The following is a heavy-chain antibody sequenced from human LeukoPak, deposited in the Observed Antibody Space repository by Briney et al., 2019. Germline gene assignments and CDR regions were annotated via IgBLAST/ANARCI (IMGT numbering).Heavy chain of an antibody. Sequence: GASVKVSCKASGYTFTSYGISWVRQARGQGLEWMGWISAYDGNTNYAQKLQGRVTMTTDTSTSTAYMELRSLRSDDTAVYYCARDLLYCSGGSCYSLDAFDIWGQGTMVTVSS. CDR3: ARDLLYCSGGSCYSLDAFDI. J-gene: IGHJ3*02. V-gene: IGHV1-18*04. CDR2: ISAYDGNT. D-gene: IGHD2-15*01. CDR1: GYTFTSYG.